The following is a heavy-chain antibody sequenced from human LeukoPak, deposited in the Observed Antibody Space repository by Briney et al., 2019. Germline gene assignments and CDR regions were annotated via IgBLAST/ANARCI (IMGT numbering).Heavy chain of an antibody. J-gene: IGHJ3*02. CDR2: IRHDGSIK. Sequence: GGSLRLSCAASGFSFSNFAMNWVRRAPGKGLEWVAFIRHDGSIKYYADSVKGRFTISRDNSKNMLYLQMNNLRPEDTAVYSCAKLLFWSGYNDAFDIWGQGTKVIVSS. D-gene: IGHD3-3*01. CDR3: AKLLFWSGYNDAFDI. CDR1: GFSFSNFA. V-gene: IGHV3-30*02.